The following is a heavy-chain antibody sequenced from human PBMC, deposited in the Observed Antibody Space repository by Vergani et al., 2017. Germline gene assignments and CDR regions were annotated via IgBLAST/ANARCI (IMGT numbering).Heavy chain of an antibody. D-gene: IGHD3-3*01. J-gene: IGHJ3*02. CDR1: GFTFSSYA. CDR2: ISGSGGST. V-gene: IGHV3-23*01. CDR3: AKGLDDFWSGYFFVAFDI. Sequence: EVQLLESGGGLVQPGGSLRLSCAASGFTFSSYAMSWVRQAPGKGLEWVSAISGSGGSTYYEDSVKGRFTISRDNSKNTLYLQMNSLRAEDTSVYYCAKGLDDFWSGYFFVAFDIWGQGTMVTVSS.